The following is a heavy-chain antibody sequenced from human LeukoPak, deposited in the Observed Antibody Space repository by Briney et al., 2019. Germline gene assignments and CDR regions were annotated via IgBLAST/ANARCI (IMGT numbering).Heavy chain of an antibody. CDR1: GYTFTGYY. CDR3: ARAVIVVVPAAPDY. D-gene: IGHD2-2*01. Sequence: ASVKVSCKASGYTFTGYYMHWVRQAPGQGLEWMGWINPNSGGTNYAQKFQGRVTMTRDTSISTAYMELSRLRSDDTAVYYCARAVIVVVPAAPDYWGQGTLVTVSS. J-gene: IGHJ4*02. V-gene: IGHV1-2*02. CDR2: INPNSGGT.